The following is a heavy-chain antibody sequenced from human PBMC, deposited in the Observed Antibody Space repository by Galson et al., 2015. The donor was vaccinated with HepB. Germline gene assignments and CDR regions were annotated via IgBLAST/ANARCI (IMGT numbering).Heavy chain of an antibody. V-gene: IGHV1-18*04. Sequence: SVKVSCKASGYSFTRSGISWVRQAPGQGLEWMGWISAYNGDRYYAQNVQDRLTMATDTSTNTAYMELRSLRSDDTAVYYCARGTQYWEDSPGDYWGQGTLVTVSS. CDR2: ISAYNGDR. CDR3: ARGTQYWEDSPGDY. CDR1: GYSFTRSG. D-gene: IGHD2/OR15-2a*01. J-gene: IGHJ4*02.